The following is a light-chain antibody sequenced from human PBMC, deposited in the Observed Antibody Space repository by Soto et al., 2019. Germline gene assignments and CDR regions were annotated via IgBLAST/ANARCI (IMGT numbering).Light chain of an antibody. CDR2: WAS. Sequence: DIVMTQSPDSLAVSLGERATINCKSSQSVLYSSNNKDYLAWYQQKPGQPPKLLIYWASTRESGVPDRFSGSGSGTDFTLTISSLQAEDVAVYYCKQDYSATPLTFGGGTKVEIK. CDR3: KQDYSATPLT. CDR1: QSVLYSSNNKDY. J-gene: IGKJ4*01. V-gene: IGKV4-1*01.